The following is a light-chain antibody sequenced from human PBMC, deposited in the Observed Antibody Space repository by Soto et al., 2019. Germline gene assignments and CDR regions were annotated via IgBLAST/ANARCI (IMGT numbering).Light chain of an antibody. CDR3: AAWDDILNGWV. Sequence: QSVLTQPPSASGTPGQRVTISCSGSDSNIGSNGVNWYQHLPGMAPKLLTHSNDHRPSGVADRFSGSKSGTSASLAISGLQSEDEADYYCAAWDDILNGWVFGGWTKLTVL. J-gene: IGLJ3*02. CDR1: DSNIGSNG. CDR2: SND. V-gene: IGLV1-44*01.